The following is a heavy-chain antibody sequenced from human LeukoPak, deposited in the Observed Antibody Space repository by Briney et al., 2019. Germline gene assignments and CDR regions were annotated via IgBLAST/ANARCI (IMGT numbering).Heavy chain of an antibody. V-gene: IGHV3-23*01. CDR2: ISGSGGST. CDR1: GFTLSNYA. D-gene: IGHD6-19*01. Sequence: GGSLRLSCAASGFTLSNYAMSWVRQAPGKGPEWVSSISGSGGSTYEAENVKGRFTISRDNSKNTLYLQMNSLRDEDTATYHCAAGYSSGWYVRYFDYWGQGTLVTVSS. CDR3: AAGYSSGWYVRYFDY. J-gene: IGHJ4*02.